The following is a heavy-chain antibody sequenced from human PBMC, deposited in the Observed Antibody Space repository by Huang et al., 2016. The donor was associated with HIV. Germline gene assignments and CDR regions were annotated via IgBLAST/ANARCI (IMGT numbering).Heavy chain of an antibody. J-gene: IGHJ4*02. CDR1: GYTLTNYR. D-gene: IGHD3-10*01. V-gene: IGHV1-18*04. CDR2: ISAYKGNT. CDR3: ARGADITVVRGVSDY. Sequence: QVQLVQSGAEVKKPGASVKVSCKASGYTLTNYRISWVRQAPGQGLERMGWISAYKGNTNYEQKVQDRVTMTADTTTSTAYMELRSLRSDDTAVYYCARGADITVVRGVSDYWGQGTLVTVSS.